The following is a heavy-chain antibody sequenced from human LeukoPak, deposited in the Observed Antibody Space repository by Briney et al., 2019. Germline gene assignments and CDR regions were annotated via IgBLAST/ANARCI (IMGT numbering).Heavy chain of an antibody. CDR1: GFTFSDYY. D-gene: IGHD4-17*01. J-gene: IGHJ4*02. V-gene: IGHV3-11*01. CDR3: ARAPVTTEHFYDY. CDR2: ISSSGSTI. Sequence: GGSLRLSCAASGFTFSDYYMSWIRQAPGKGLEWVSYISSSGSTIYYADSVKGRFTISRDNAKNSLYLQMNNLRAEDTAVYYCARAPVTTEHFYDYWGQGTLVTVSS.